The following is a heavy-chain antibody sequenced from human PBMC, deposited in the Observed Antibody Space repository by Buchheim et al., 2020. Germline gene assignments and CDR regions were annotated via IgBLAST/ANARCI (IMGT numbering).Heavy chain of an antibody. Sequence: QVQLQESGPGLVKPSETLSLTCTVSGGSTSSYYWSWIRQPPGKGLEWIGYIYYSGSTNYNPSLKSRVTISVDTSKNQFSLKLSSVTAADTAVYYCARDGLKEYGMDVWGQGTT. CDR2: IYYSGST. V-gene: IGHV4-59*01. D-gene: IGHD2-2*03. J-gene: IGHJ6*02. CDR3: ARDGLKEYGMDV. CDR1: GGSTSSYY.